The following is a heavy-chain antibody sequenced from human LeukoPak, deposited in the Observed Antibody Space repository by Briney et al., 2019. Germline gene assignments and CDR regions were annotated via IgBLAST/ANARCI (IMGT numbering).Heavy chain of an antibody. J-gene: IGHJ4*02. CDR3: ARDIVSGSGSLDY. V-gene: IGHV3-74*01. CDR1: RFSFSNYW. CDR2: VKSDGSNP. Sequence: GGSLRLPCAASRFSFSNYWMHWVRQAPGKGLVWVSRVKSDGSNPSYADSVRGRFTISRDNAESMLYLQMNTLGAEDTAVYYCARDIVSGSGSLDYWGQGTLVTVSS. D-gene: IGHD3-10*01.